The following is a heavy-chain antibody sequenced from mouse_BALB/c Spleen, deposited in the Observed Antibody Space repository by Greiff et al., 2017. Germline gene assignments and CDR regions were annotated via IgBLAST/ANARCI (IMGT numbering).Heavy chain of an antibody. CDR3: ARSRGYGYAMDD. CDR2: IWSGGST. D-gene: IGHD2-2*01. J-gene: IGHJ4*01. V-gene: IGHV2-2*02. CDR1: GFSLTSYG. Sequence: VQLQESGPGLVQPSQSLSITCTVSGFSLTSYGVHWVRQSPGKGLEWLGVIWSGGSTDYNAAFISRLSISKDNSKSQVFFKMNSLQANDTAIYYCARSRGYGYAMDDWGQGTSVTVSS.